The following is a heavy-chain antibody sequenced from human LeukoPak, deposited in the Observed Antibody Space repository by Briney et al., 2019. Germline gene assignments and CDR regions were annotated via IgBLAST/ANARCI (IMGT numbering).Heavy chain of an antibody. D-gene: IGHD6-13*01. V-gene: IGHV3-11*01. Sequence: KPGGSLRLSCAASGFTFSDYYMSWIRQAPGKGLEWVSYISSSGSTIYYADSVKGRFTISRDNAKNSLYLQMNSLRAEDTAVYYCVRAYSSSWSSRYFDLWGRGTLVTVSS. J-gene: IGHJ2*01. CDR3: VRAYSSSWSSRYFDL. CDR1: GFTFSDYY. CDR2: ISSSGSTI.